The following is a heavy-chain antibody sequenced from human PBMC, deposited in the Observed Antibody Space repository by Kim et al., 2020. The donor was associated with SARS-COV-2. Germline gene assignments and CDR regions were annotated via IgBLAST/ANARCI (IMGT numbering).Heavy chain of an antibody. D-gene: IGHD6-19*01. CDR2: ISYDGSNK. CDR3: AKDRGIAVAGTPEYFQH. Sequence: GGSLRLSCAASGFTFSSYGMHWVRQAPGKGLEWVAVISYDGSNKYYADSVKGRFTISRDNSKNTLYLQMNSLRAEDTAVYYCAKDRGIAVAGTPEYFQH. V-gene: IGHV3-30*18. J-gene: IGHJ1*01. CDR1: GFTFSSYG.